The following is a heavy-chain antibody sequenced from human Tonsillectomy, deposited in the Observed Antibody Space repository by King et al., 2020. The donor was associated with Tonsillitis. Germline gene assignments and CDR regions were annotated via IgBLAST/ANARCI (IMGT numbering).Heavy chain of an antibody. CDR3: AKDQYYDAGRRHNGLPFDD. J-gene: IGHJ4*02. D-gene: IGHD3-10*01. V-gene: IGHV3-23*04. CDR1: GFTFSGYG. CDR2: FTSGGGST. Sequence: VQLVESGGGLVQPGGSLRLSCEASGFTFSGYGMSWVRQAPGKGLEWVSGFTSGGGSTYYAESVKGRFTISRDNSNNTLYLQMNSLRAEDTAVYYCAKDQYYDAGRRHNGLPFDDWGQGTLVTVSS.